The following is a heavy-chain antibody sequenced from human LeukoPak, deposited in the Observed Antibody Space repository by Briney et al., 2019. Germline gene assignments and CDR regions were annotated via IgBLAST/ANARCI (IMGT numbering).Heavy chain of an antibody. CDR3: ATGVYYDYVWGSYRSPPAPS. CDR1: GFTFSSYS. Sequence: GGSLRLSCAASGFTFSSYSMNWVRQAPGKGLEWVSYISSSSSTIYYADSVEGRFTISRDNAKNSLYLQMNSLRAEDTAVYHCATGVYYDYVWGSYRSPPAPSRGQGTLVTVSS. V-gene: IGHV3-48*04. D-gene: IGHD3-16*02. CDR2: ISSSSSTI. J-gene: IGHJ4*02.